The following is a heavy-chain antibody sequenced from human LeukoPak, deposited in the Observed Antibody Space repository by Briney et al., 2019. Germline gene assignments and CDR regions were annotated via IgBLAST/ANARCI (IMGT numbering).Heavy chain of an antibody. J-gene: IGHJ5*02. CDR3: ACRMFASNWFQP. CDR1: GYSFSDYW. V-gene: IGHV5-51*01. CDR2: IYPGDSRT. Sequence: GESLKISCKGSGYSFSDYWIGWVRQMPGEGLEWMAVIYPGDSRTRYNPSFQGQVTISVDNSINTAYLKWSSLKASDTALYYCACRMFASNWFQPWGQGTLVTVSS. D-gene: IGHD3-10*02.